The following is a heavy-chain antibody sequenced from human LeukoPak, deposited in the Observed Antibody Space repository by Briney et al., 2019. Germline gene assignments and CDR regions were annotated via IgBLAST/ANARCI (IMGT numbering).Heavy chain of an antibody. D-gene: IGHD1-1*01. CDR1: GFTFSSYG. CDR3: AGEYTGSY. Sequence: PGRSLRLSCAASGFTFSSYGMHWVRQAPGKGLEWVAVISYDGSNKYYADSVKGRFTISRDNSKNTLYLQMNTLRAEDTAVYYCAGEYTGSYWGQGTLVTVSS. V-gene: IGHV3-30*03. CDR2: ISYDGSNK. J-gene: IGHJ4*02.